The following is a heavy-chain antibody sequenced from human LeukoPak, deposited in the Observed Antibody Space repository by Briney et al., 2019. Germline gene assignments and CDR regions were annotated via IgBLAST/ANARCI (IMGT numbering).Heavy chain of an antibody. CDR1: GFTFSSYA. CDR3: ARNPSTVTTGGSGY. D-gene: IGHD4-17*01. V-gene: IGHV3-30*04. CDR2: ISYDGSNK. J-gene: IGHJ4*02. Sequence: GGSLRLSCAAPGFTFSSYAMHWVRQAPGKGLEWVAVISYDGSNKYYADSVKGRFTISRDNSKNTLYLQMNSLRAEDTAVYYCARNPSTVTTGGSGYWGQGTLVTVSS.